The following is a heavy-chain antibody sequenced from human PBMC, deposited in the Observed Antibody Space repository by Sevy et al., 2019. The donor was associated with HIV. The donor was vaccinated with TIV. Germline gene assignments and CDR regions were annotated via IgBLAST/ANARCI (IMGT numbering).Heavy chain of an antibody. CDR3: ANSRGRYEGSSWLYYYYVMDV. J-gene: IGHJ6*02. D-gene: IGHD6-13*01. V-gene: IGHV3-30*18. CDR1: GFTFSRYG. CDR2: ISNDGSDK. Sequence: GGSLRLSCAAAGFTFSRYGMHWARQGPGKGLEWVAVISNDGSDKEYADSVKGRFTVSRDNSKDTVYLKMNSLRLEDTAVYYCANSRGRYEGSSWLYYYYVMDVWGQGTTVTVSS.